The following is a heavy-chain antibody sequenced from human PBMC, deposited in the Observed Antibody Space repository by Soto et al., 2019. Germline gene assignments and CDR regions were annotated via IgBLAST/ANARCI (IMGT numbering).Heavy chain of an antibody. V-gene: IGHV4-59*01. Sequence: SETLSLTCSVSGGSISSYHWSWIRQPPGKGLEWIGNIYNSGSTTYNPSLESRVTISVDTSKNQFSLKLGSVTAADTAVYYCARIPPGHTYGPFDYWGQGMLVTVS. J-gene: IGHJ4*02. D-gene: IGHD5-18*01. CDR2: IYNSGST. CDR1: GGSISSYH. CDR3: ARIPPGHTYGPFDY.